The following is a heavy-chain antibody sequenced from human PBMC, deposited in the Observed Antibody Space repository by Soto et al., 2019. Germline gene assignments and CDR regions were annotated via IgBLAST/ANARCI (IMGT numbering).Heavy chain of an antibody. J-gene: IGHJ6*02. CDR3: ARESIVATKYYYYYGMDV. V-gene: IGHV3-33*01. CDR2: IWYDGSNK. CDR1: GFTFSSYG. D-gene: IGHD5-12*01. Sequence: GGSLRLSCAASGFTFSSYGMHWVRQAPGKGLEWVAVIWYDGSNKYYADSVKGRFTISRDNSKNTLYLQMNSLRAEDTAVYYCARESIVATKYYYYYGMDVWGQGTTVTVS.